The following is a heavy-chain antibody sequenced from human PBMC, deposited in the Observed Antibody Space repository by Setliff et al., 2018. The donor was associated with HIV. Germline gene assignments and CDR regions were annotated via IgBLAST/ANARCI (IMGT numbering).Heavy chain of an antibody. D-gene: IGHD3-10*01. CDR1: GFTFSNSA. J-gene: IGHJ3*01. V-gene: IGHV1-58*01. CDR2: IAVGSNNT. Sequence: SVKVSCKASGFTFSNSAVQWVRQVRGQGLEWIGWIAVGSNNTNYAQQFQRRVAITRDISTITAYLELARLRSEDPAVYYCAAASPKVRGVLSRWAATPDVFDVWGQGTVVTVSS. CDR3: AAASPKVRGVLSRWAATPDVFDV.